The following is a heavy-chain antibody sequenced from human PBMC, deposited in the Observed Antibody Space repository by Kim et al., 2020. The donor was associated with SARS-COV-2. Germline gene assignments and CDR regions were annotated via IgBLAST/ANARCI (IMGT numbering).Heavy chain of an antibody. CDR2: YI. V-gene: IGHV3-21*01. Sequence: YIYYDDSVKGRITISRDNAKNSLYLQMNSLRAEDTAVYYCARVGSGWYDYWGQGTLVTVSS. J-gene: IGHJ4*02. D-gene: IGHD6-19*01. CDR3: ARVGSGWYDY.